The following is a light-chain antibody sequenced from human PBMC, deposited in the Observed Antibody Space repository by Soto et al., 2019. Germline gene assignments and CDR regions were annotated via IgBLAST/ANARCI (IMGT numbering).Light chain of an antibody. CDR1: QSVTSSY. CDR3: QQYGRSSWT. CDR2: GAS. V-gene: IGKV3-20*01. Sequence: IVLTQSPATLSLSPGERATLSCRASQSVTSSYLAWYQQKPGQAPRLLMYGASKRATGIPDRFSGSGSGTDVTLTISRLEPEDFAVYYCQQYGRSSWTFGQGTKVEIK. J-gene: IGKJ1*01.